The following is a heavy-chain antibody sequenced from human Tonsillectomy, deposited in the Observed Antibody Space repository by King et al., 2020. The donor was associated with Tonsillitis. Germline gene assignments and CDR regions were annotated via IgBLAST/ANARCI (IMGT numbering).Heavy chain of an antibody. CDR3: ARSQGYSDSTGYL. V-gene: IGHV3-23*04. Sequence: VQLVESGGGLVQPGGSLRLSCEGSGFTFRTYGMSWVRQAPGKVLEWVSGVSGDGGRLYYADSVKGRLTISRDNSKNTVYLQMNSLRVEDTAVYYCARSQGYSDSTGYLWGQGTLVTVSS. D-gene: IGHD3-16*02. CDR2: VSGDGGRL. J-gene: IGHJ5*02. CDR1: GFTFRTYG.